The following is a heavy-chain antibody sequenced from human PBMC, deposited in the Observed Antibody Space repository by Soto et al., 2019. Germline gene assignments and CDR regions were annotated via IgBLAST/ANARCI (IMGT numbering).Heavy chain of an antibody. V-gene: IGHV4-34*01. CDR3: ARGRKGYSGSWYVD. J-gene: IGHJ4*02. CDR2: INHSGST. Sequence: QVQLQQWGAGLLKPSETLSLTCAVYGGSFSGYCWSWIRQPPGKGLEWIGEINHSGSTNYNPSLESRVTISVDTSKNHFSLKLSSVTAADTAVYYCARGRKGYSGSWYVDWGQGTLVTVSS. D-gene: IGHD6-13*01. CDR1: GGSFSGYC.